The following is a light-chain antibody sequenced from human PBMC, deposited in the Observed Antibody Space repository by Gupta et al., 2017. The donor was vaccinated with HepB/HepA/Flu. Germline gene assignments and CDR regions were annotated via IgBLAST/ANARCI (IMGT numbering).Light chain of an antibody. CDR1: NIGRKN. Sequence: SYVLTQPPSVSVAPGKTASITCGGDNIGRKNLHWYQQKPGQAPVLVGYDDSDRPSGIPERFSGSNSGNTATLTISRVEAGDEADYYCQVWDSSSDHPGVFGGGTKLTVL. CDR2: DDS. V-gene: IGLV3-21*03. CDR3: QVWDSSSDHPGV. J-gene: IGLJ3*02.